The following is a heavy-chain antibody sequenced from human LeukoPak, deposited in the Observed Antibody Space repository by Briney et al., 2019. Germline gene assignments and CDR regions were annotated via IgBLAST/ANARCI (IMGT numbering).Heavy chain of an antibody. V-gene: IGHV4-39*07. Sequence: SETLSLTCTVSGGSISSSSYYWGWIRQPPGKGLEWIGSIYYSGSTYYNPSLKSRVTISVDTSKNQFSLRLSSVTAADTAVYYCARNFRGSRSGYYDLRQYYYGLDVWGQGTKVVVSS. CDR1: GGSISSSSYY. J-gene: IGHJ6*02. D-gene: IGHD3-3*01. CDR3: ARNFRGSRSGYYDLRQYYYGLDV. CDR2: IYYSGST.